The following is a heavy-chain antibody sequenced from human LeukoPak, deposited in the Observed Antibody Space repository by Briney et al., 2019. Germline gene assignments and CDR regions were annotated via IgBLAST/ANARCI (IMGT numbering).Heavy chain of an antibody. CDR1: GFTFSSYV. V-gene: IGHV3-23*01. Sequence: PGGSLRLSCAASGFTFSSYVMTWVRQPPGKGLEWVTAITDNGVYTSYAGSVKGRFTISRDKSKNTVYLQMTSLRVEDTAVYYCAKVSGIVGPTTGVDYWGRGTLVTVSS. J-gene: IGHJ4*02. D-gene: IGHD1-26*01. CDR3: AKVSGIVGPTTGVDY. CDR2: ITDNGVYT.